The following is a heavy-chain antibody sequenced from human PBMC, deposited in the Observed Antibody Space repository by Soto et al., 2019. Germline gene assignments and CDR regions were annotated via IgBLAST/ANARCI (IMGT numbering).Heavy chain of an antibody. J-gene: IGHJ4*02. D-gene: IGHD6-19*01. Sequence: GASVKVSCKASGYTFTGYYMHWVRQAPGQGLEWMGWINPNSGGTNYAQKFQGRVTMTRDTSISTAYMELSRLRSDDTAVYYCARDPRPHDSSGWDPYYFDYWGQGTLVTVSS. V-gene: IGHV1-2*02. CDR3: ARDPRPHDSSGWDPYYFDY. CDR1: GYTFTGYY. CDR2: INPNSGGT.